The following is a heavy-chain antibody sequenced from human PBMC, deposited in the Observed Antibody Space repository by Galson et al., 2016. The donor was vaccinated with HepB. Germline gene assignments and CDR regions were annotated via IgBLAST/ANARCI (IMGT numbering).Heavy chain of an antibody. CDR1: GGSIRSSPYY. CDR2: LYYTGST. Sequence: ETLSLTCIVSGGSIRSSPYYWGWNRQSPGKGLEWIGSLYYTGSTYYNPSLKSRVTISVDTSKNQFSLKVNSVTAADTAVYFCARVTDSRTWDDDHWGQGTLVTVSS. V-gene: IGHV4-39*07. CDR3: ARVTDSRTWDDDH. D-gene: IGHD6-13*01. J-gene: IGHJ5*02.